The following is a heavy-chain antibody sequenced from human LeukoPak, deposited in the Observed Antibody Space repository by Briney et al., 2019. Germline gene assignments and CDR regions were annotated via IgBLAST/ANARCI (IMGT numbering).Heavy chain of an antibody. CDR2: MNPNSGNT. CDR3: ARGMWQQRSFDY. CDR1: GYTFSSYD. D-gene: IGHD6-13*01. J-gene: IGHJ4*02. V-gene: IGHV1-8*03. Sequence: ASVKVSCKTSGYTFSSYDINWVRQATGQGLEWMGWMNPNSGNTGYAQKFQGRVTITRNTSISTAYMELSSLRSEDTAVYYCARGMWQQRSFDYWGQGTLVTVSS.